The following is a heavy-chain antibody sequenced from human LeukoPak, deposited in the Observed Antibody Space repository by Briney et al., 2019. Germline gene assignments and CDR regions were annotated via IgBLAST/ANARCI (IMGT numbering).Heavy chain of an antibody. J-gene: IGHJ6*03. CDR1: GGSVISGSYY. V-gene: IGHV4-61*09. CDR2: IYTTGNT. CDR3: AGDSQDYADDLVYYYYYMDV. D-gene: IGHD4-17*01. Sequence: PSETLSLTCTVSGGSVISGSYYWSWIRQPAGKGLEWIGHIYTTGNTNYNPSLKSRVTISIDTSKNQFSLKLSSVTAADSARYFCAGDSQDYADDLVYYYYYMDVWGKGTTVTVSS.